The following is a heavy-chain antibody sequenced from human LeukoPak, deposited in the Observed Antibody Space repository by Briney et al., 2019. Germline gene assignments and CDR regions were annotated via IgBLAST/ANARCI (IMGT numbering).Heavy chain of an antibody. D-gene: IGHD3-22*01. CDR3: AREGYYYDSSGSPS. V-gene: IGHV4-4*07. CDR1: GGSISSYY. J-gene: IGHJ4*02. Sequence: SETLSLTCTVSGGSISSYYWSWIRQPAGKGLEWIGRIYTSGSTNYNPSLKSRVTMSVDTSKNQFSLKLSSVTAADTAVYYCAREGYYYDSSGSPSWGQGTLVTVSS. CDR2: IYTSGST.